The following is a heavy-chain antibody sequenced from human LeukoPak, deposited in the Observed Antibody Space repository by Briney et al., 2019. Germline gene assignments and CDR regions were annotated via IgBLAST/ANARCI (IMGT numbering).Heavy chain of an antibody. V-gene: IGHV4-34*01. D-gene: IGHD2-8*02. J-gene: IGHJ5*02. Sequence: TSETLSLTCTVSGVSFNAYYWSWIRQSPGKGLERIGEVSPGGYIKYNPSLRSRVTISVDTSENQLSLRLSSVTAADTAMYYCARIHCGHTGDICYNHWAQGTLVTVSS. CDR1: GVSFNAYY. CDR3: ARIHCGHTGDICYNH. CDR2: VSPGGYI.